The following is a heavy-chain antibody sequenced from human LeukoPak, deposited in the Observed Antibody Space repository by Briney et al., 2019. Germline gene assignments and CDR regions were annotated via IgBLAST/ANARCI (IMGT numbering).Heavy chain of an antibody. CDR2: IYSGGDM. CDR1: GFTVSSNS. D-gene: IGHD3-10*01. J-gene: IGHJ4*02. Sequence: GGSLRLSCAASGFTVSSNSLSWVRQAPGKGLEWVSVIYSGGDMYYADSVKGRFTISRDNSKNTLYLQMNSLRAEDTAVYYCARAERGGGKHFDYWGQGALVTVS. CDR3: ARAERGGGKHFDY. V-gene: IGHV3-53*01.